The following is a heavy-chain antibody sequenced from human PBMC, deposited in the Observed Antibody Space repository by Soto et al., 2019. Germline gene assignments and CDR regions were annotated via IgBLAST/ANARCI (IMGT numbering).Heavy chain of an antibody. Sequence: GGSLSLSCAASGFTFDDYSRHWVRQAPGKGLEWVALISWGGGSTYYAYSVMGRFTIARETSKTSLYLQKNSMRAEDTALYYSANDLLEHRRTQPSIRYVYYYYSA. CDR3: ANDLLEHRRTQPSIRYVYYYYSA. CDR2: ISWGGGST. D-gene: IGHD3-3*01. V-gene: IGHV3-43D*04. J-gene: IGHJ6*01. CDR1: GFTFDDYS.